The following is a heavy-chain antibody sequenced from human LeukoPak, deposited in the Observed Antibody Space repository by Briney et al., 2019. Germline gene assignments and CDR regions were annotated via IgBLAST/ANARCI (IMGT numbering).Heavy chain of an antibody. CDR2: IYYSGNT. Sequence: SETLSLTCAVYGWSFSGYYWSWIRQPPGKGLEWIGYIYYSGNTYYNPSPKSRVTISVDTSKNQFSLKLSSGTAADTAVYYCASRQYDILAGYNWFDPWGQGTLVTVSS. J-gene: IGHJ5*02. CDR1: GWSFSGYY. V-gene: IGHV4-59*01. D-gene: IGHD3-9*01. CDR3: ASRQYDILAGYNWFDP.